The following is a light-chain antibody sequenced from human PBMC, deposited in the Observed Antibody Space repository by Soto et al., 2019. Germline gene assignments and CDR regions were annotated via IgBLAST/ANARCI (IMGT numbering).Light chain of an antibody. V-gene: IGKV3-20*01. CDR1: QNVDSTY. CDR3: QQYGRSPYT. Sequence: EIVLTQSPATLSLSPGERATLSCRASQNVDSTYLAWYQQKPGQAPRLLIFGASSRATGIPDRFSGSGSGTDLTLTISRLAPEDFAVYSCQQYGRSPYTFGQGTKLEIK. J-gene: IGKJ2*01. CDR2: GAS.